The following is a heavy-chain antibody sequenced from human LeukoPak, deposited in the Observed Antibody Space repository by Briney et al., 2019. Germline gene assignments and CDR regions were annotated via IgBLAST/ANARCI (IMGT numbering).Heavy chain of an antibody. CDR3: ARRQYYDSSGYWYYFDY. CDR2: IYHTGSA. Sequence: PSETLSLTCSVSGYSFTSGHYWGWIRQPPGKGLEWIANIYHTGSAHYNPSPKSRVTISVDTSKNQFSLKLRSVTAADTAVYYCARRQYYDSSGYWYYFDYWGQGTLVTVSP. V-gene: IGHV4-38-2*01. J-gene: IGHJ4*02. CDR1: GYSFTSGHY. D-gene: IGHD3-22*01.